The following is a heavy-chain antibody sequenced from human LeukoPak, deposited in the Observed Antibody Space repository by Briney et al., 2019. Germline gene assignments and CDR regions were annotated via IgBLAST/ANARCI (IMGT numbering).Heavy chain of an antibody. CDR2: IYHSGST. J-gene: IGHJ4*02. CDR1: GGSISSGGYS. V-gene: IGHV4-30-2*01. Sequence: KPSETLSLTCAVSGGSISSGGYSWSWIRQPPGKGLEWIGYIYHSGSTYYNPSLKSRVTISVDRSKNQFSLKLSSVTAADTAVHYCARASTAFGSLDYWGQGTLVTVSS. D-gene: IGHD3-10*01. CDR3: ARASTAFGSLDY.